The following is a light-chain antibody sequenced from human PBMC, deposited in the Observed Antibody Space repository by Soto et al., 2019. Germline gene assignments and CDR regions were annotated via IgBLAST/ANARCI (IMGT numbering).Light chain of an antibody. CDR2: EVV. J-gene: IGLJ1*01. CDR1: KNDIGVYDF. V-gene: IGLV2-8*01. Sequence: QSALTQSPSASGSPGQSVTISCTGTKNDIGVYDFVSWYQHHPGKAPRLIIYEVVQRPSGVPDRFSGSKSGNTASLTVSGLQAADEADYFCKSYDGSNTYVFGSGTKLTVL. CDR3: KSYDGSNTYV.